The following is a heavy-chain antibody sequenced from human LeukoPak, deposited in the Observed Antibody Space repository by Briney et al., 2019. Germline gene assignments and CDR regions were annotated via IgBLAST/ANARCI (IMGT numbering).Heavy chain of an antibody. Sequence: PGGSLRLSCAASGFTFSSYAMHWVRQAPGKGLEWVAVISYDGSNKYYADSVKGRFTISRDNSKNTLYLQMNSLRAEDTAVYYCARGDYYGSAPYGMDVWGQGTTVTVSS. J-gene: IGHJ6*02. V-gene: IGHV3-30-3*01. CDR1: GFTFSSYA. CDR3: ARGDYYGSAPYGMDV. CDR2: ISYDGSNK. D-gene: IGHD3-10*01.